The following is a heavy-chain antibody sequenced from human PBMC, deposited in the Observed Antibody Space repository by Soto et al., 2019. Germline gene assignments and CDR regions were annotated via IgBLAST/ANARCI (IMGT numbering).Heavy chain of an antibody. CDR3: VRWSYLDY. Sequence: GGSLRLSCSASRFTFSDYYMSWIRQAPGKGLEWVSTISGSGGDTFYADSVKGRFSISRDTSKNMLYLQMNNLRGDDTAVYYCVRWSYLDYWGQGTRVTVSS. D-gene: IGHD3-3*01. CDR1: RFTFSDYY. V-gene: IGHV3-23*01. CDR2: ISGSGGDT. J-gene: IGHJ4*02.